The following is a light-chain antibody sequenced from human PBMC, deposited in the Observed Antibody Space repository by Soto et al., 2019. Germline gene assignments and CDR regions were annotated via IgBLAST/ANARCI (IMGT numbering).Light chain of an antibody. CDR2: WAS. Sequence: DIVTTLSPDSLSVSLGERANINCKASQSVLYRSSNKNYLAWYQQKPGQPPKLLIYWASTRESGVPDRFSGSGSGTDFTLTISSLQAEDVAVYYCQQYYSSPQTFGQGTKLEIK. J-gene: IGKJ2*01. V-gene: IGKV4-1*01. CDR1: QSVLYRSSNKNY. CDR3: QQYYSSPQT.